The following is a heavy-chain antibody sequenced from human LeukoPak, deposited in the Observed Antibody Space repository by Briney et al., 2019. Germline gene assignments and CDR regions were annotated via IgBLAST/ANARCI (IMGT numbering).Heavy chain of an antibody. D-gene: IGHD3-16*01. CDR1: IDSTRGNY. V-gene: IGHV4-39*01. J-gene: IGHJ4*02. Sequence: PSETLSLTCAVSIDSTRGNYWSWVRQSPGKGLEWIGNVYYSGSTHYNPSLKSRVTISLDMSKNQFSLRLTSVTAADTAIYYCARHGLYQDYGYWGQGILVTVSS. CDR2: VYYSGST. CDR3: ARHGLYQDYGY.